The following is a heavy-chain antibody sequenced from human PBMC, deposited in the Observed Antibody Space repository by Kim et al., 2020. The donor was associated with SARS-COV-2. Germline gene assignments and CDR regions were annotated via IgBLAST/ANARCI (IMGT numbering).Heavy chain of an antibody. D-gene: IGHD3-22*01. Sequence: SVKVSCKASGGTFSSYAISWVRQAPGQGLEWMGGIIPIFGTANYAQKFQGRVTITADESTSTAYMELSSLRSEDTAVYYCARAHYDSSGYYYGYFDYWGQGTLVTVSS. J-gene: IGHJ4*02. CDR2: IIPIFGTA. V-gene: IGHV1-69*13. CDR1: GGTFSSYA. CDR3: ARAHYDSSGYYYGYFDY.